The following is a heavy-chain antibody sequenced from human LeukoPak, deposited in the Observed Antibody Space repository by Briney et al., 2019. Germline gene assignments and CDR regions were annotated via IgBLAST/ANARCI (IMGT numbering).Heavy chain of an antibody. CDR2: FYSSGNS. Sequence: SETLSLTCSISGDSITTNSYWWGWIRQSPGKGLEWIGSFYSSGNSYYNPSLKTRATISPDTSKNQYSLRLTSVTAADTAIYYCARRGIWDLQIGHWFDPWGQGIPVIVSS. J-gene: IGHJ5*02. CDR3: ARRGIWDLQIGHWFDP. V-gene: IGHV4-39*01. D-gene: IGHD3-16*01. CDR1: GDSITTNSYW.